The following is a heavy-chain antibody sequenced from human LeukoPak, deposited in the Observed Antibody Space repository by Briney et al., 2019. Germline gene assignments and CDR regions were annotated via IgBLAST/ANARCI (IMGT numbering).Heavy chain of an antibody. J-gene: IGHJ4*02. CDR1: GGSISSSSYY. CDR3: ARHIDSVAVNYFDY. V-gene: IGHV4-39*01. CDR2: IYYSGST. Sequence: SETLSLTCTVSGGSISSSSYYWGWIRQPPGKGLEWIGSIYYSGSTYYNPSLKSRVTISVDTSKNQFSLKLSSVTAADTAVYYCARHIDSVAVNYFDYWGQGTLVTVSS. D-gene: IGHD6-19*01.